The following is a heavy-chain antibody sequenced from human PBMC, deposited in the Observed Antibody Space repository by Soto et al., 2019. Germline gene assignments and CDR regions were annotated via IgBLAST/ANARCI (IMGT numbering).Heavy chain of an antibody. Sequence: GGSLRLSCAASGFTFTDHGMHWFRQAPGEGLEWVAVVWSDGSNKYYADSVKDRFTVSRDNSKNTLFLQMDNLRVEDTAVYYCARDFAVRQPPTWFDPWGQGTLVTVSS. V-gene: IGHV3-33*01. CDR3: ARDFAVRQPPTWFDP. J-gene: IGHJ5*02. CDR1: GFTFTDHG. D-gene: IGHD1-1*01. CDR2: VWSDGSNK.